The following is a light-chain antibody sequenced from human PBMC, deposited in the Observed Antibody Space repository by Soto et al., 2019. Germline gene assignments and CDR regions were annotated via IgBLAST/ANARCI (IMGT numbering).Light chain of an antibody. CDR1: SGDVGAYNS. V-gene: IGLV2-11*01. Sequence: QSALTQPRSVSGSPGQSVTISCTGTSGDVGAYNSVSWYQQHPGKAPQLMIYGVSRRPSGVPDRFSGCKSGNTASLTISGLQPEDEADYYCLSYTSANTRVFGGGTKLTVL. CDR3: LSYTSANTRV. J-gene: IGLJ3*02. CDR2: GVS.